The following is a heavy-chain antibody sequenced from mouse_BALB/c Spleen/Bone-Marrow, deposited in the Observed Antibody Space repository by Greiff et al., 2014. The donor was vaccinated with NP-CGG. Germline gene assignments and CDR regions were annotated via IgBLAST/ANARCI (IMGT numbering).Heavy chain of an antibody. V-gene: IGHV1-82*01. CDR2: IYPGDGDT. CDR1: GYAFSSSW. J-gene: IGHJ2*01. CDR3: ASGGNYRFDY. Sequence: QVQLQQSGPELVKPGASVKISCKASGYAFSSSWMNWVKQRPGQGLEWIGRIYPGDGDTNYNGKFKGKATLTADKSSSTVYMQRSILTDVDSAVYFCASGGNYRFDYWGQGTALTVSS. D-gene: IGHD1-1*02.